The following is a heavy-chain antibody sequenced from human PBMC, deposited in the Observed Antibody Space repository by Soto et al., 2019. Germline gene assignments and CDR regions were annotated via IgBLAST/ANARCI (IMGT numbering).Heavy chain of an antibody. CDR3: ARGSSSSLAY. D-gene: IGHD6-6*01. Sequence: EVQLVESGGGLVKPGGSLRLSCAASGFTFSSYSMNWVRQAPGKGLEWVSSISSSSSYIYYADSVKGRFTISRDNAKNSQYLQMNSLSAEDTAVYYCARGSSSSLAYWGQGTLVTVSS. CDR2: ISSSSSYI. J-gene: IGHJ4*02. V-gene: IGHV3-21*01. CDR1: GFTFSSYS.